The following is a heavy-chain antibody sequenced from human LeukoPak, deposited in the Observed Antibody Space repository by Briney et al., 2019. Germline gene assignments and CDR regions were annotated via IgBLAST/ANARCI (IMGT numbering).Heavy chain of an antibody. V-gene: IGHV1-69*06. J-gene: IGHJ5*02. Sequence: SVKVSCKASGGTFSSYAISWVRQAPGQGLEWMGGIIPIFGTANYAKKFQGRVAITADKSTSTAYMELSSLRSEDTAVYYCARAAYSSSWYTWFDPWGQGTLVTVSS. CDR3: ARAAYSSSWYTWFDP. D-gene: IGHD6-13*01. CDR2: IIPIFGTA. CDR1: GGTFSSYA.